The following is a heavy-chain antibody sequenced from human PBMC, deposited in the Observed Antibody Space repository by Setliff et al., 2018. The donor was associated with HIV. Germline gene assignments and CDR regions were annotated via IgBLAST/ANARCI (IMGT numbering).Heavy chain of an antibody. Sequence: ASETLSLTCTVSGGSISSGSYYWSWIRQPAGKGLEWIGHIYSSGSTNYNPSLKSRVTISADTSKNQFSLKLNSVTTADTAVYYCARSRTSSGYYGVTGYGMDVWGQGTTVTVSS. D-gene: IGHD3-22*01. CDR3: ARSRTSSGYYGVTGYGMDV. V-gene: IGHV4-61*10. J-gene: IGHJ6*02. CDR2: IYSSGST. CDR1: GGSISSGSYY.